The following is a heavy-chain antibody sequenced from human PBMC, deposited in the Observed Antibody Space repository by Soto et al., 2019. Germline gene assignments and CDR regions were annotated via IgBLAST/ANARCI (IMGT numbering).Heavy chain of an antibody. D-gene: IGHD2-15*01. V-gene: IGHV1-18*01. J-gene: IGHJ6*02. CDR1: GYTFTSYG. Sequence: GASVKVSCKASGYTFTSYGISWGRQAPGQRLEGMGWISAYNGNTNYAQKLQGRVTMTTDTSTSTAYMELRSLRSDDTAVYYCARDSPYCSGGSCYSDTYYYYYYGMDVWGQGTTVTVSS. CDR2: ISAYNGNT. CDR3: ARDSPYCSGGSCYSDTYYYYYYGMDV.